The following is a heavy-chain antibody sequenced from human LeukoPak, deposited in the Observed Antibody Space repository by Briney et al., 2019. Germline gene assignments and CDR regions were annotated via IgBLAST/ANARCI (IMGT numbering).Heavy chain of an antibody. J-gene: IGHJ4*02. CDR1: GYSFTSYW. CDR3: ARTWLLGYFDY. CDR2: IYPDDSDT. Sequence: GESLKISCKASGYSFTSYWIGWVRQMPGKGLEWMGIIYPDDSDTRYSPSFQGQVTMSVDESINTAYMQWSSLKASDTAIYYCARTWLLGYFDYWGQGTLVTVSS. V-gene: IGHV5-51*01. D-gene: IGHD5-12*01.